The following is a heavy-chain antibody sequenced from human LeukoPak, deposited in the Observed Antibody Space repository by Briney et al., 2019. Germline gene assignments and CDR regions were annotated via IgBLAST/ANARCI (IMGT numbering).Heavy chain of an antibody. CDR3: AGHGGGYAYFDY. J-gene: IGHJ4*02. D-gene: IGHD5-12*01. V-gene: IGHV4-59*08. Sequence: SETLSLTCTVSGGSISSYYWSWIRQPPGKGLEWIGYIYYSGSTNYNPSLKSRVTMSIDTSRNQFSLKLTSVTATDTAVYYCAGHGGGYAYFDYWGQGTLVTVSS. CDR1: GGSISSYY. CDR2: IYYSGST.